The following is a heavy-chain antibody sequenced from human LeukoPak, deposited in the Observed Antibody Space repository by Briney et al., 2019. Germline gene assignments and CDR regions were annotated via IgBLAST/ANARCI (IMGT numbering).Heavy chain of an antibody. CDR3: ARGGVRGVMWLGY. J-gene: IGHJ4*02. V-gene: IGHV4-34*01. CDR2: INHSGST. D-gene: IGHD3-10*01. Sequence: SETLSLTCAVYGGSFSGYCSSWIRQPPGKGREWIGQINHSGSTNYNPSVKGRVTISVDKSKNQFYLKLSSVTAADTAVYYCARGGVRGVMWLGYWGQGTLVTVSS. CDR1: GGSFSGYC.